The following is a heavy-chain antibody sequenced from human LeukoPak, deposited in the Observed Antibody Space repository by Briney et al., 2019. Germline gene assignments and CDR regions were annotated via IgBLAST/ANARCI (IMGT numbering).Heavy chain of an antibody. D-gene: IGHD5-24*01. J-gene: IGHJ4*02. CDR2: IYYSGNT. CDR3: ATHAGRDLATINY. CDR1: GDSINSSSYY. V-gene: IGHV4-39*01. Sequence: SETLSLTCTVSGDSINSSSYYWGWIRQPPGKGLEWIGSIYYSGNTYYNPSLKSRVTVSVYTSKNQFSLKLSSVTAADTAVYYCATHAGRDLATINYWGQGTLVTVSS.